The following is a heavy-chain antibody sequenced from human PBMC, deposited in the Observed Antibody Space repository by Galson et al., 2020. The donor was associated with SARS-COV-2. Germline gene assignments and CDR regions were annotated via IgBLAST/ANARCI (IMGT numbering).Heavy chain of an antibody. CDR1: GFSLSTPGMC. Sequence: ESGPTLVKPTQTLTLTCTFSGFSLSTPGMCLSWIRQPPGKALEWLARIDWDDDKFYSTPLKTRLTISKDTSRNQVVLTLTDMDPVDTATYYCARMTRGNMGVGYYYYGVDVWGQGTTVTVS. J-gene: IGHJ6*02. CDR3: ARMTRGNMGVGYYYYGVDV. D-gene: IGHD3-3*01. CDR2: IDWDDDK. V-gene: IGHV2-70*17.